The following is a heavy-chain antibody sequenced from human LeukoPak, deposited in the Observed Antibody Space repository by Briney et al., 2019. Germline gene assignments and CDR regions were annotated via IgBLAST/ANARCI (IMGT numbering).Heavy chain of an antibody. Sequence: PGGSLRLSCAASGLAFSRYTMNWVRQAPGKGLEWVSSISSSSSYIYYADSVKGRFTVSRDNAKNSLYLQMNSLRAEDTAVYYCASPTLGYCSSTDCYDFDYWGQGTLVTVSS. J-gene: IGHJ4*02. CDR2: ISSSSSYI. CDR1: GLAFSRYT. V-gene: IGHV3-21*01. D-gene: IGHD2-2*01. CDR3: ASPTLGYCSSTDCYDFDY.